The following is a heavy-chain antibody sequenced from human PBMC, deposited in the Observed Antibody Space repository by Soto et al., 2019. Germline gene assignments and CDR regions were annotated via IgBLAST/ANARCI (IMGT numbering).Heavy chain of an antibody. J-gene: IGHJ4*02. CDR3: AKHTSSGWYEGLDY. CDR2: ISGSGGST. V-gene: IGHV3-23*01. Sequence: PGGSLRLSCAASGFTFSSYAMSWVRQAPGKGLEWVSAISGSGGSTYYADSVKGRFTISRDNSKNTLYLQMNSLRAEDTAVYYCAKHTSSGWYEGLDYWGQGTLVTVSS. D-gene: IGHD6-19*01. CDR1: GFTFSSYA.